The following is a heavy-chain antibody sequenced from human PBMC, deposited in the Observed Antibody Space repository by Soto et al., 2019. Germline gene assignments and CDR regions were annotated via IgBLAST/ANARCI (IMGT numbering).Heavy chain of an antibody. CDR3: AKATLTNDFWSGYYFDY. Sequence: GGSLXLSCAASGFTFSSYWMHWVRQAPGKGLEWVAVISYDGSNKYYADSVKGRFTISRDNSKNTLYLQMNSPRAEDTAVYYCAKATLTNDFWSGYYFDYWGQGTLVTVSS. D-gene: IGHD3-3*01. J-gene: IGHJ4*02. V-gene: IGHV3-30*18. CDR1: GFTFSSYW. CDR2: ISYDGSNK.